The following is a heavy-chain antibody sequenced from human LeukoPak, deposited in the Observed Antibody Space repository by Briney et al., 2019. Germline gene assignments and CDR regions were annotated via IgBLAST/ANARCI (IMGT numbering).Heavy chain of an antibody. D-gene: IGHD3-10*01. CDR2: ISSGATTI. Sequence: GGSLRLSCAASGSTFSSYELYWVRQAPGKGLEWVSYISSGATTIKYADSVKGQFTISRDDAKKSLYLQMNSLRAEDTAIYYCGAGRQFVGAFDIWGQGTLVTVSS. J-gene: IGHJ3*02. V-gene: IGHV3-48*03. CDR3: GAGRQFVGAFDI. CDR1: GSTFSSYE.